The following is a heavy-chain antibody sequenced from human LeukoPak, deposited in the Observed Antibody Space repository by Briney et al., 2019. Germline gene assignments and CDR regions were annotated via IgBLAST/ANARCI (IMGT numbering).Heavy chain of an antibody. V-gene: IGHV4-39*01. CDR3: ARRRPGYYDFWSGYQDY. J-gene: IGHJ4*02. CDR1: SGSISSGTFY. CDR2: LIHTGGT. D-gene: IGHD3-3*01. Sequence: SETLSLTCTVSSGSISSGTFYWDWIRQTPGKGLEWIVRLIHTGGTYYNPSLRSRVTTSVDTSKNQFSLKLHSVTAADTAMYYCARRRPGYYDFWSGYQDYWGQGTLVTVSS.